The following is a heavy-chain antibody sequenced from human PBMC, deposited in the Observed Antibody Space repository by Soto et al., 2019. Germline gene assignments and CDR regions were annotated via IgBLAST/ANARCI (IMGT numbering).Heavy chain of an antibody. CDR3: ARFYGEPTH. J-gene: IGHJ4*02. V-gene: IGHV1-8*01. Sequence: QVQLVQSGTEVKKPGATVKVSCKASGYTFSSSDINWVRQATGQGLEWMGWMNPKSGKTGSAQKFQGRITMTRDTSVSTAYMELSSLRSDDTAVYYCARFYGEPTHWGQGTLVTVSS. CDR1: GYTFSSSD. D-gene: IGHD4-17*01. CDR2: MNPKSGKT.